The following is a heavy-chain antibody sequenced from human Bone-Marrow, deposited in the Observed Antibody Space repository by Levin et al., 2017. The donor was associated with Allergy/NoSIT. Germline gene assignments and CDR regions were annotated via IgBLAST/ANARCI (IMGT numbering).Heavy chain of an antibody. J-gene: IGHJ5*02. CDR3: SLALDGTFWFDP. V-gene: IGHV5-51*01. CDR2: FWLGGSTS. Sequence: PGGSLRLSCQAPGYSFSTYWVAWARQMPGKGLEWMGLFWLGGSTSYYSPSLQGQVTISADESVSTAYLQLTGLKASDTSIYYCSLALDGTFWFDPWGQGTLLTVSP. CDR1: GYSFSTYW. D-gene: IGHD1-1*01.